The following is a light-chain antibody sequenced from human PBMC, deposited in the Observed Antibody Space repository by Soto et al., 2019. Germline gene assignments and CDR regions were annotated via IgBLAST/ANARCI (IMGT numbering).Light chain of an antibody. Sequence: EIVLTQSPGTLSLSPGARATLSCRASQSVSSSYLAWYQQKPGQAPRLLIYGAYSRATGIPDRFSGSGSGTDFTLTVSTPEPEDFAVYYCQEYGSSLTWTFGQGTKVEIK. V-gene: IGKV3-20*01. CDR3: QEYGSSLTWT. CDR1: QSVSSSY. CDR2: GAY. J-gene: IGKJ1*01.